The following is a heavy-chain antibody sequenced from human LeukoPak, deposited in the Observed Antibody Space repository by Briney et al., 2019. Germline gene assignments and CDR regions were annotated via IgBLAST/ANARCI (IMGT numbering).Heavy chain of an antibody. CDR2: ISSSGSYI. J-gene: IGHJ3*02. CDR1: GFTFSSYS. Sequence: GGSLRLSCAASGFTFSSYSMNWVRQAPGKGLEWVSSISSSGSYIYYADSVKCRFTISRDNAQNSLYLQMNSLRAEDTAVYYCARNSGSYSAEDAFDIWGQGTMVTVSS. V-gene: IGHV3-21*01. D-gene: IGHD1-26*01. CDR3: ARNSGSYSAEDAFDI.